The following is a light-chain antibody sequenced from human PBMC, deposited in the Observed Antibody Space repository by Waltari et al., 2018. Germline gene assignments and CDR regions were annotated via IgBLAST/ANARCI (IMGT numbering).Light chain of an antibody. V-gene: IGKV3-20*01. J-gene: IGKJ2*01. Sequence: EIVLTQSPGPLSLSPGERATLSCRASQSVSSNYLSCYQQRPGHAPRLLIHGSSSRATGIPDRFSGSGSGTDFTLTISRLDPEDFAVYYCQQYGRSWNTFGQGTKLEIK. CDR2: GSS. CDR1: QSVSSNY. CDR3: QQYGRSWNT.